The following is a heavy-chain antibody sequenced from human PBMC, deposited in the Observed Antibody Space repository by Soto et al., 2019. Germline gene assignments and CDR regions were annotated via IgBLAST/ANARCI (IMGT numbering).Heavy chain of an antibody. Sequence: GGSMKLSCAASGVTFSSYGMHGVRQAPGKGLEWVAVISYDGSNKYYADSVKGRFTISRDNSKNTLYLQMNSLRAEDTAVYYCAKDLGPYDFWSGQDYWGQGTLVTVSS. D-gene: IGHD3-3*01. V-gene: IGHV3-30*18. CDR1: GVTFSSYG. CDR3: AKDLGPYDFWSGQDY. CDR2: ISYDGSNK. J-gene: IGHJ4*02.